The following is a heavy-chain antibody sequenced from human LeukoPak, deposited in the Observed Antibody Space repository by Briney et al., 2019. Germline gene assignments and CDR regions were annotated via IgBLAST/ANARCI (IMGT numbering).Heavy chain of an antibody. CDR3: ARDSLLPSAMGYYYMDV. V-gene: IGHV4-61*02. Sequence: SETLSLTCSVSGGSISSGSYYWGWIRQPAGKGLEWIGRIYTSGSTNHNPSLKSRVTISVDTSKNQFSLKLSSVTAADTALYFCARDSLLPSAMGYYYMDVWGKGTTVTVSS. D-gene: IGHD2-2*01. CDR1: GGSISSGSYY. CDR2: IYTSGST. J-gene: IGHJ6*03.